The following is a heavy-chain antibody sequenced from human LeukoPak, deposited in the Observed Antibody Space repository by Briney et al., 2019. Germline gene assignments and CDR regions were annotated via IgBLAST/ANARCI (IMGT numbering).Heavy chain of an antibody. Sequence: PGGSLRLSCAASGFTVGNNYMRWVRQAPGKGLEWVSFIYSGGSTYYADSVKGRFTVSRHKSRNTGFLEMNSLRPEDTAVYYCARTKFGGSPYFDYWGQGTLVTVSS. V-gene: IGHV3-53*04. CDR1: GFTVGNNY. CDR3: ARTKFGGSPYFDY. D-gene: IGHD3-10*01. J-gene: IGHJ4*02. CDR2: IYSGGST.